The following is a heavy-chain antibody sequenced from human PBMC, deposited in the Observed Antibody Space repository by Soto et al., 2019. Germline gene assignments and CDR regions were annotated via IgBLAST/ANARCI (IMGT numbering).Heavy chain of an antibody. V-gene: IGHV1-69*13. J-gene: IGHJ4*02. D-gene: IGHD6-19*01. CDR3: AGQAVDSSGWYDY. CDR1: GGTFSSYA. Sequence: GASVKVSCKASGGTFSSYAISWVRQAPGQGLEWMGGIIPIFGTANYAQKFQGRVTITADESTSTAYMELSSLRSEDTAVYYCAGQAVDSSGWYDYWGQGXLVTVYS. CDR2: IIPIFGTA.